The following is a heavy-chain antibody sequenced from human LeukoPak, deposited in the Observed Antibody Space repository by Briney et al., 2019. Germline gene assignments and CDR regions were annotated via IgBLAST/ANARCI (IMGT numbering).Heavy chain of an antibody. Sequence: GGSLRLSCVASGFILRNYGMHWVRQAPGKGLEWVAFIRYDGSNKYYADSVQGRFTISRDNSKNTLSLQMNSLPAEDTAVYYCVKDGGVLYGADYWGQGTLVTVSS. V-gene: IGHV3-30*02. D-gene: IGHD4/OR15-4a*01. CDR1: GFILRNYG. CDR2: IRYDGSNK. J-gene: IGHJ4*02. CDR3: VKDGGVLYGADY.